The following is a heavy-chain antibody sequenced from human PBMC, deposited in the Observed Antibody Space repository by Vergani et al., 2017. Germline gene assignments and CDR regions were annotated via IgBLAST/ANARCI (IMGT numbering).Heavy chain of an antibody. V-gene: IGHV4-31*03. Sequence: QVQLQESGPGLVKPSQTLSLTCTVSGDSISRGGYYWNWIRPHPGKGLEWIGYIYYSGSTNYNSSLKSRVSMSVDTSKNQFSLRLSSVTAADTAVYYCAREVGTVGFDYWGQGTLVTVSS. J-gene: IGHJ4*02. CDR3: AREVGTVGFDY. CDR2: IYYSGST. D-gene: IGHD2-21*02. CDR1: GDSISRGGYY.